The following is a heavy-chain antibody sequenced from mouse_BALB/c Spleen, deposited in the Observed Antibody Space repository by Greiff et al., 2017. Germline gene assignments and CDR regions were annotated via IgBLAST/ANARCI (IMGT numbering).Heavy chain of an antibody. Sequence: EVQLVESGGGLVQPGGSRKLSCAASGFTFSSFGMHWVRQAPDKGLEWVAYISSGSSTIYYADTVKGRFTISRDNPKNTLFLQMTSLRSEDTAMYYCARSYGNFVYAMDYWGQGTSVTVSS. CDR3: ARSYGNFVYAMDY. J-gene: IGHJ4*01. CDR2: ISSGSSTI. V-gene: IGHV5-17*02. D-gene: IGHD2-1*01. CDR1: GFTFSSFG.